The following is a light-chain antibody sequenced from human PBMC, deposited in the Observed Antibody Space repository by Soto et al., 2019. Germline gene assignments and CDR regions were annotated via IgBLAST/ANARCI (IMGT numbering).Light chain of an antibody. V-gene: IGKV1-5*01. CDR2: DVS. CDR3: QQYNSYSSWT. J-gene: IGKJ1*01. CDR1: QSITRY. Sequence: DIQMTQSPSTLSVSVGDRVSITCRASQSITRYLGWYQQKPGKAPNLLIYDVSILESGVPSRFSGSGSGTEFTLTISSLQADDFATYYCQQYNSYSSWTFGQGTKEEI.